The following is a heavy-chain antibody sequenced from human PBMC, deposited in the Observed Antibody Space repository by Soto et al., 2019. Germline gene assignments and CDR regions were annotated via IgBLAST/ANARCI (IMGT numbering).Heavy chain of an antibody. CDR3: AKRFRGVLLNPEVD. Sequence: EVQLLESGGDLVQPGGSLRLSCAASGLTFSSYAMSWVRQAPGKGLKWVAVISGSGGYTDYADSVKGRFTISRDNSKNTLFLQMNSLRAEDTALYYCAKRFRGVLLNPEVDWGQGTLVTVSS. CDR2: ISGSGGYT. V-gene: IGHV3-23*01. CDR1: GLTFSSYA. J-gene: IGHJ4*02. D-gene: IGHD3-10*01.